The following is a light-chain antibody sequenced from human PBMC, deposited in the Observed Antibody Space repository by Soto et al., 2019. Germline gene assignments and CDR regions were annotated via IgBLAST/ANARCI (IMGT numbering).Light chain of an antibody. Sequence: DIQLPQSQSSLSASVGARVTITCRASQSVSNSLNWYQHKPGRAPHRLIHTASSFRSGVPSRVSGSGSGTEFTLTISTLQPDDVATYYCHQCHSIPYTCGKGTELVIK. CDR3: HQCHSIPYT. CDR2: TAS. V-gene: IGKV1-39*01. CDR1: QSVSNS. J-gene: IGKJ2*01.